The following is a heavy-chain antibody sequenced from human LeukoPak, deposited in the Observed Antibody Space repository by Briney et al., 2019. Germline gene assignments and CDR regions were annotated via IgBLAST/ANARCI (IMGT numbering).Heavy chain of an antibody. Sequence: GGSLRLSCAASGFTFSGSPILWVRQASGKGLEWVGRIRSKADNYAAAYAASVQGRCTISRDDSKNTAYLQLNSLKTEDTAVYYCTQSNYWGQGALVTVSS. V-gene: IGHV3-73*01. CDR3: TQSNY. CDR1: GFTFSGSP. CDR2: IRSKADNYAA. J-gene: IGHJ4*02.